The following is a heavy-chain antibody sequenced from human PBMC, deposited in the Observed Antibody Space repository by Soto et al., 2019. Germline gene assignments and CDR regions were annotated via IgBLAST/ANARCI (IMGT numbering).Heavy chain of an antibody. D-gene: IGHD6-6*01. CDR2: ISAYNGNT. CDR3: ARDSIAARPGLVDY. CDR1: GYTFTSYG. J-gene: IGHJ4*02. Sequence: ASVKVSCKASGYTFTSYGISWVRQAPGQGLEWVGWISAYNGNTNYAQKLQGRVTMTTDTSTSTAYMELRSLRSDDTAVYYCARDSIAARPGLVDYWGQGTLVTVSS. V-gene: IGHV1-18*01.